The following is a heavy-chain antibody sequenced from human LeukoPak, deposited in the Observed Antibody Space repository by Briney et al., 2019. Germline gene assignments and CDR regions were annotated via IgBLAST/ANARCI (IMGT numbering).Heavy chain of an antibody. D-gene: IGHD2-8*01. Sequence: GGSLRLSCTTSGFPFRDFSMTWVRQAPGQGLEWISTTDSGGTSTYYAESVKGRFTISRDNSKDALYLQMSSLRVEDTAIYYCAKQSYARSLGEGGPGTLVTVSS. J-gene: IGHJ4*02. CDR1: GFPFRDFS. CDR2: TDSGGTST. V-gene: IGHV3-23*01. CDR3: AKQSYARSLGE.